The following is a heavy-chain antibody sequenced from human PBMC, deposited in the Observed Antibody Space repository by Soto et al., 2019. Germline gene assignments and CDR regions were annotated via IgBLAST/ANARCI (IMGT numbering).Heavy chain of an antibody. D-gene: IGHD6-19*01. CDR2: IIPIFGTA. CDR3: ARVIAVAGGYFDY. CDR1: GGTFSSYA. Sequence: GASGKVSCKASGGTFSSYAISWVRQAPGQGLEWMGGIIPIFGTANYAQKFQGRVTITADESTSTAYMELSSLRSEDTAVYYCARVIAVAGGYFDYWGQGTLVTVSS. V-gene: IGHV1-69*13. J-gene: IGHJ4*02.